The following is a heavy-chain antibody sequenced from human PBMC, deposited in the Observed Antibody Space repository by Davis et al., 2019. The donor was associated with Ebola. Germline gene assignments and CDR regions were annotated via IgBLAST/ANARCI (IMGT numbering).Heavy chain of an antibody. CDR2: IYWDDDR. J-gene: IGHJ6*04. CDR3: AHWSARHGLDV. CDR1: GFSLSTTAVG. D-gene: IGHD3-3*01. V-gene: IGHV2-5*02. Sequence: SGPTLVKPTQTLTLTCTFSGFSLSTTAVGVGWIRQAPGKALECLALIYWDDDRRYSPSLMGRLTISGDNSKDQVVLTMTNMDPGDTTTYFCAHWSARHGLDVWGRGTTVTVSS.